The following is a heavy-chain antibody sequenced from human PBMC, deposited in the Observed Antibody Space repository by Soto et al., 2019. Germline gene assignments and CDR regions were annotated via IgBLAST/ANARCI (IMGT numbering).Heavy chain of an antibody. CDR2: IHYSGAT. CDR1: GGSISSRTYY. V-gene: IGHV4-39*01. Sequence: QLQLQESGPGLVKPSETLSLTCNVSGGSISSRTYYWVWIRQPPGKGLEWIGSIHYSGATYYSPSLKSRVTISVDTSKNQFSLKLNSVTAADTAVFYCVSSSTWSLLDYWGQGTLVAVSS. CDR3: VSSSTWSLLDY. J-gene: IGHJ4*02. D-gene: IGHD6-13*01.